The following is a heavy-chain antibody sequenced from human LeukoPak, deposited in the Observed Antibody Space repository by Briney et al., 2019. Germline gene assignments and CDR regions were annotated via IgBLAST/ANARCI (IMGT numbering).Heavy chain of an antibody. CDR1: GGSISSYY. Sequence: SETLSLTCTVSGGSISSYYWSWIRQPPGKGLEWIGYIYYSGSTNYNPSLKSRVTISVDTSKNQFSLKLSSVTAADTAVYYCARDRVLWATFGYWGQGTLVTVSS. D-gene: IGHD3-16*01. CDR3: ARDRVLWATFGY. J-gene: IGHJ4*02. CDR2: IYYSGST. V-gene: IGHV4-59*01.